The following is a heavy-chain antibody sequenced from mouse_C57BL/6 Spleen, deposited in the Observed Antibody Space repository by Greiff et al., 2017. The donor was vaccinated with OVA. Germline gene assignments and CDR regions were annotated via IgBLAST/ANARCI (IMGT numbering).Heavy chain of an antibody. V-gene: IGHV1-50*01. Sequence: VKQSCKASGYTFTSYWMQWVKQRPGQGLEWIGEIDPSDSYTNYNQKFKGKATLTVDTSSSTAYMQLSSLTSEDSAVYYCASRGSYGYFDYWGQGTTLTVSS. J-gene: IGHJ2*01. CDR2: IDPSDSYT. CDR3: ASRGSYGYFDY. D-gene: IGHD6-1*01. CDR1: GYTFTSYW.